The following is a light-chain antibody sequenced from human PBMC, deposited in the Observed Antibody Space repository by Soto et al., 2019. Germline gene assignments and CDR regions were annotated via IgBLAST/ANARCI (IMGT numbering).Light chain of an antibody. CDR2: AAS. Sequence: DIQMTQPPCSLSASVGDRVTITCRASQGMSNYLAWYQQKPGKVPKLLIYAASTLQSGGTSRFSGSGAGTDFTLSLCRLQREDVATYYCQKYNSAPFTVGPGTKVDIK. CDR3: QKYNSAPFT. CDR1: QGMSNY. V-gene: IGKV1-27*01. J-gene: IGKJ3*01.